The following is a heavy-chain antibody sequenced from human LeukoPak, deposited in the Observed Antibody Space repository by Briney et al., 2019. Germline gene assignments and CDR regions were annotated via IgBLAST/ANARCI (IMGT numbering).Heavy chain of an antibody. CDR3: ARVVYSYGLVYMDV. J-gene: IGHJ6*03. Sequence: GGSLRLSCAASGFTFSSYSMNWVRQAPGKGLEWVSSISSSSSDIYYADSVKGRFTISRDNAKNSLYLQMNSLRAEDTAVYYSARVVYSYGLVYMDVWGKGTTVTVSS. V-gene: IGHV3-21*01. CDR2: ISSSSSDI. CDR1: GFTFSSYS. D-gene: IGHD5-18*01.